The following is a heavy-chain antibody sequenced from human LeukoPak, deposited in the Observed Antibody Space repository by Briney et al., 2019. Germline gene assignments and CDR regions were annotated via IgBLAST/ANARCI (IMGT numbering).Heavy chain of an antibody. V-gene: IGHV4-39*07. Sequence: SETLSLTCTVSGGSISSSRYYWGWIRQPPGKGLEWIGSIYYSGSTYYNPSLKSRVTISVDTSKNQFSLKLSSVTAADTAVYYCARGGTRPYNWFDPWGQGTLVTVSS. D-gene: IGHD1-1*01. CDR1: GGSISSSRYY. J-gene: IGHJ5*02. CDR2: IYYSGST. CDR3: ARGGTRPYNWFDP.